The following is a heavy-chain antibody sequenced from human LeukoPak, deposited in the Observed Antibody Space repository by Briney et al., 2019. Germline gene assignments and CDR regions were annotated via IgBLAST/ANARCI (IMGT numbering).Heavy chain of an antibody. CDR3: ASRYYYDSSGYYYY. CDR2: IIPIFGTA. J-gene: IGHJ4*02. V-gene: IGHV1-69*13. Sequence: EASVKVSCKASGGTFSSYAISWVRQAPGQGLEWMGGIIPIFGTANYAQKFQGRVTITADESTSTAYMELSSLRSEDTAVYYCASRYYYDSSGYYYYWGQGTLVTVSS. CDR1: GGTFSSYA. D-gene: IGHD3-22*01.